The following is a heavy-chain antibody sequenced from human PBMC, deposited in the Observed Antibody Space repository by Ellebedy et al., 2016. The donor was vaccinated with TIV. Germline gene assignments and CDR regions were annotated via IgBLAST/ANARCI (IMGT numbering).Heavy chain of an antibody. Sequence: SLKISXAASAFTFDDYAMHWVRQAPGKGLEWVSGISWRGHYIGYADSVRGRFTISRDNAKSSLYLQMNSLRIEDTAVYYCTKDLLRGIWGGSGRDYWGQGTLVTVSS. D-gene: IGHD7-27*01. CDR1: AFTFDDYA. V-gene: IGHV3-9*01. CDR3: TKDLLRGIWGGSGRDY. J-gene: IGHJ4*02. CDR2: ISWRGHYI.